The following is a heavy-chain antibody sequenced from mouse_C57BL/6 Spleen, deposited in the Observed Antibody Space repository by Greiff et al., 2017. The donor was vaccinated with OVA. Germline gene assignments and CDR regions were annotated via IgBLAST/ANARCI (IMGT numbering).Heavy chain of an antibody. CDR1: GYTFTDYE. J-gene: IGHJ2*01. Sequence: QVQLQQSGAELVRPGASVTLSCKASGYTFTDYEMHWVKQTPVHGLEWIGAIDPETGGTAYNQKFKGKAILTADKSSSTAYRELRSLTSEDSAVYYCTPYYSNYAFDYWGQGTTLTVSS. D-gene: IGHD2-5*01. CDR2: IDPETGGT. V-gene: IGHV1-15*01. CDR3: TPYYSNYAFDY.